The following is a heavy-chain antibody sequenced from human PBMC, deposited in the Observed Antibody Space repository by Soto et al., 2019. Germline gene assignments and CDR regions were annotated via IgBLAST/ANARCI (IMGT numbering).Heavy chain of an antibody. J-gene: IGHJ4*02. CDR1: GFTFSSYA. D-gene: IGHD6-6*01. CDR2: IRGTGAST. V-gene: IGHV3-23*01. CDR3: AGQGQSSSFRGVFDC. Sequence: EVQLLESGGGLVQPGGSLTLSCAASGFTFSSYAMSWVRQAPGKGLEWVSTIRGTGASTFSADSVKGRFTMSRDNSKNTVYLQMNSLRADDTAVYYCAGQGQSSSFRGVFDCWGQGTLVIVSS.